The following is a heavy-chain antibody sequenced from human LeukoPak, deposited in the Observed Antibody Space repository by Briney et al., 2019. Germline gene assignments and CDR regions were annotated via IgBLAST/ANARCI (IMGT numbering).Heavy chain of an antibody. D-gene: IGHD2-15*01. J-gene: IGHJ4*02. Sequence: GGTLRLSCAASDFTFSSSGMTWVRQAPGKGLEWVSYISSSGSTIYYADSVKGRFTISRDNAKNSLYLQMNSLRAEDTAVYYCARSVVAATETFDYWGQGTLVTVSS. V-gene: IGHV3-48*04. CDR1: DFTFSSSG. CDR3: ARSVVAATETFDY. CDR2: ISSSGSTI.